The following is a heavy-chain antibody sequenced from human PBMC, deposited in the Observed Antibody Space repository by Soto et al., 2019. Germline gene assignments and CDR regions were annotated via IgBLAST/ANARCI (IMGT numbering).Heavy chain of an antibody. CDR2: IVSRGSTI. J-gene: IGHJ6*02. V-gene: IGHV3-48*03. CDR1: GFTFSSYE. Sequence: EVQLVESGGGLVQPGGSLRLSCAASGFTFSSYEMNWVRQAPGKGPEWVAYIVSRGSTIYFADSVKGRFTISRDNAKNSLNLQMNSVRAEDTAVYYCARGLRSSGYAVDVWGQGTTVTVSS. D-gene: IGHD6-13*01. CDR3: ARGLRSSGYAVDV.